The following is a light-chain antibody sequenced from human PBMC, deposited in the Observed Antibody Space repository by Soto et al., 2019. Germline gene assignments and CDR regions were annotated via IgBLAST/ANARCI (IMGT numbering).Light chain of an antibody. CDR2: GVS. V-gene: IGKV3-15*01. J-gene: IGKJ1*01. CDR3: QQYDYWPRT. Sequence: EVVMTQSPATLSVSPGESATLSCGASQSISSNKLAWYQQKPGQAPRLLLFGVSNRATGIPARFSGSGSGTDFSLTISSLQSEDFAVYYCQQYDYWPRTFGQGTKVDIK. CDR1: QSISSN.